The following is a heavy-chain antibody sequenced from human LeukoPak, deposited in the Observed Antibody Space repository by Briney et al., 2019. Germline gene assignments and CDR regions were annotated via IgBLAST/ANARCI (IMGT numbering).Heavy chain of an antibody. CDR2: IIPIFGTA. CDR3: ARVRRVVVPGVFDY. Sequence: GASVKVSCKASGGTFSSYAISWVRQAPGQGLEWMGGIIPIFGTANYAQKFQGRVTITTDESTSTAYMELSSLRSEDTAVYYCARVRRVVVPGVFDYWGQGTLVTVSS. J-gene: IGHJ4*02. V-gene: IGHV1-69*05. CDR1: GGTFSSYA. D-gene: IGHD2-2*01.